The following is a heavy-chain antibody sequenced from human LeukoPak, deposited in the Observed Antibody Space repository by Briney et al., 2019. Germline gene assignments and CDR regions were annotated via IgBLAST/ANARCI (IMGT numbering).Heavy chain of an antibody. V-gene: IGHV3-15*01. J-gene: IGHJ4*02. Sequence: GGSLRLSCAASGFTFSNAWMSWVRQAPGKGLEWLGRIKSKTDGGTTDYAAPVKGRFTISRDDSKNTLYLQMNSLKTEDTAVYYCTTEGMRELRGEFPFDYWGQGTLVTVSS. D-gene: IGHD3-16*01. CDR3: TTEGMRELRGEFPFDY. CDR2: IKSKTDGGTT. CDR1: GFTFSNAW.